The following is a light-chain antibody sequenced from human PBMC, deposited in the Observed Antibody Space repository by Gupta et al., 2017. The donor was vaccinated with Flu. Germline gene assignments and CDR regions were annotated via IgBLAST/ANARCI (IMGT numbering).Light chain of an antibody. Sequence: SVTLACIGTSSDVGGYKYISEDQQPPGKAPTLIIYEVRGRAAGVPDGFSGSTSGNTASLTVSGLQAEEEADYYCSSYAFSNHWVFGGGTKLTVL. CDR1: SSDVGGYKY. CDR2: EVR. CDR3: SSYAFSNHWV. V-gene: IGLV2-8*01. J-gene: IGLJ3*02.